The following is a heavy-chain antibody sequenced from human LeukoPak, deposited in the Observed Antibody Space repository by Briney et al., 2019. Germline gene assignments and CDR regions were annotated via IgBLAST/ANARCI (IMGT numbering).Heavy chain of an antibody. V-gene: IGHV1-18*01. Sequence: ASVKVSCKASGYTFTSYDINWVRQATGQGLEWMGWISAYNGNTNYAQKLQGRVTMTTDTSTSTAYMELRSLRSDDTAVYYCARVVGYGDLRFDPWGQGTLVTVSS. CDR1: GYTFTSYD. J-gene: IGHJ5*02. CDR2: ISAYNGNT. CDR3: ARVVGYGDLRFDP. D-gene: IGHD4-17*01.